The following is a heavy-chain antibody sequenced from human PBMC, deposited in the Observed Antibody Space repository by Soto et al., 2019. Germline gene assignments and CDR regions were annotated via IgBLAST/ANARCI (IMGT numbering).Heavy chain of an antibody. CDR1: GYTFISYY. J-gene: IGHJ3*02. CDR2: INPRGGST. D-gene: IGHD1-1*01. Sequence: SVKVSCKASGYTFISYYIHWLRQAPGQGLEWMGIINPRGGSTSYAQKFQGRVTMTRDTSTSTVYMELSSLRSEDTAVYYCAILTGTGSEGDAFDIWGQGTMVTVSS. V-gene: IGHV1-46*01. CDR3: AILTGTGSEGDAFDI.